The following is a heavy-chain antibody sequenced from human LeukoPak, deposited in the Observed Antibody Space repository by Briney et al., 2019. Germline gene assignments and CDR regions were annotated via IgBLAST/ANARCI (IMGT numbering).Heavy chain of an antibody. CDR3: ARMDSTGDLFDY. J-gene: IGHJ4*02. V-gene: IGHV1-69*02. D-gene: IGHD1-1*01. Sequence: SVKVSCKASGGTFSSYTISWVRQAPGHGLGCMGRIIPILGIANYAQKFQGRVTITADKSTSTAYMELSSLRSEDTAVYYRARMDSTGDLFDYWGQGTLVTVSS. CDR1: GGTFSSYT. CDR2: IIPILGIA.